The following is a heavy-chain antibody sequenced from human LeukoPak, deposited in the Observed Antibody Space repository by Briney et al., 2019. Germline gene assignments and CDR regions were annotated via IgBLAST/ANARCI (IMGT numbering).Heavy chain of an antibody. CDR1: GGSISSSSYY. V-gene: IGHV4-39*01. J-gene: IGHJ6*02. CDR2: IYYSGST. Sequence: PSETLSLTCTVSGGSISSSSYYWGWIRQPPGKGLEWIGSIYYSGSTYYNPSLKSRVTISVDTSKNQFSLKLSSVTAADTAVYYCARNYDFWSGSGMDVWGQGTMVTVSS. CDR3: ARNYDFWSGSGMDV. D-gene: IGHD3-3*01.